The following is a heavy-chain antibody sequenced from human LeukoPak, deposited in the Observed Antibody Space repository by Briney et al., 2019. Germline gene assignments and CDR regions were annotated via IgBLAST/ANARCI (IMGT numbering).Heavy chain of an antibody. CDR2: IKKDGSEE. J-gene: IGHJ4*02. CDR1: GFTFSSYW. Sequence: GGSLRLSCAASGFTFSSYWMNWVRQAPGKGLEWVANIKKDGSEENYVDSVKGRFTISRDNAKNTLYLQMNSLRAEGTAVYYCAGGSGWLIDYWGQGTLVTVSS. CDR3: AGGSGWLIDY. V-gene: IGHV3-7*04. D-gene: IGHD6-19*01.